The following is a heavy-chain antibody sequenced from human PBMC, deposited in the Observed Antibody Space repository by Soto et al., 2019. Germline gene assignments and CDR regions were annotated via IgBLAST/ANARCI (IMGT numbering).Heavy chain of an antibody. CDR2: MLYSGPS. CDR3: ARGAGYGLGIDY. V-gene: IGHV4-30-4*01. J-gene: IGHJ4*02. CDR1: GASISSSQSY. D-gene: IGHD5-12*01. Sequence: QVQLQESGPGLVKPSQTLSLTCTVPGASISSSQSYWSWIRQPPGKGLESIGYMLYSGPSYYNPSLKSRITISVDTSKNQFSLQLSSPTAADTAVYYCARGAGYGLGIDYWGQGTLVTVSS.